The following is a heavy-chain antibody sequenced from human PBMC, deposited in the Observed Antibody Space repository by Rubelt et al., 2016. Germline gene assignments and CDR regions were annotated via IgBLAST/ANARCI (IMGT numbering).Heavy chain of an antibody. V-gene: IGHV4-59*08. CDR3: ARFYPTVAGSTDY. D-gene: IGHD6-19*01. CDR2: IYYSGST. Sequence: QVQLQESGPGLVKPSETLSLTCTVSGGSISSYYWSWIRQPPGKGLEWIGYIYYSGSTNYNPSLKSRVAIAVDTSKNQFSLKLSSVTAADTAVYYCARFYPTVAGSTDYWGQGTLVTVSS. CDR1: GGSISSYY. J-gene: IGHJ4*02.